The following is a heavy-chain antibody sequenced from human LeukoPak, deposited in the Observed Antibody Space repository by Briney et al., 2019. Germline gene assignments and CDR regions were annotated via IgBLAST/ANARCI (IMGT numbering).Heavy chain of an antibody. D-gene: IGHD2-21*02. CDR1: GFTFSDYY. CDR2: ISSSGSTI. CDR3: ARSYCGGDCEDYYYYGMDV. Sequence: GGSLRLSCTASGFTFSDYYMSWIRQAPGKGLEWVSYISSSGSTIYYADSVKGRFTISRDNAKNTLYLQMNSLRAEDTAVYYCARSYCGGDCEDYYYYGMDVWGQGTTVTVSS. V-gene: IGHV3-11*04. J-gene: IGHJ6*02.